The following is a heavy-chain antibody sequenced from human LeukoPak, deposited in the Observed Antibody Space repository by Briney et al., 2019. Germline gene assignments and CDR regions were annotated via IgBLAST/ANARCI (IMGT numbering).Heavy chain of an antibody. Sequence: GGSLRPSCAASGFTFRSYEMNWVRQAPGKGLELVSYISSSGTTIYYADSVKGRFTISRDNAKNSLYLQMNSLRDEDTGVYYCARERGVIVGATFFDYWGQGTLVTVSS. CDR3: ARERGVIVGATFFDY. CDR1: GFTFRSYE. D-gene: IGHD1-26*01. V-gene: IGHV3-48*03. J-gene: IGHJ4*02. CDR2: ISSSGTTI.